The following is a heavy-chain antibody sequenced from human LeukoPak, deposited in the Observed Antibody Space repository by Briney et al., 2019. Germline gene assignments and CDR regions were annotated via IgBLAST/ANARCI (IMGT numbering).Heavy chain of an antibody. CDR1: GGSISSYY. Sequence: SETLSLTCTVSGGSISSYYWSWIRQPAGKGLEWIGRIYTSGSTNYNPSLKSRVTMSVDTSKNQFSLKLSSVTAADTAAYYCARVSSSGWRLDYWGQGTLVTVSS. D-gene: IGHD6-19*01. CDR2: IYTSGST. J-gene: IGHJ4*02. CDR3: ARVSSSGWRLDY. V-gene: IGHV4-4*07.